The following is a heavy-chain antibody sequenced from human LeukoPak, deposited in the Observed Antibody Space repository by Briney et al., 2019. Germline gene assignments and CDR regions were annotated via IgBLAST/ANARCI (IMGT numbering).Heavy chain of an antibody. CDR2: INPNSGGT. CDR1: GYTFTGYY. CDR3: ARDLGGYDFWSGYYQANYGMDV. V-gene: IGHV1-2*04. J-gene: IGHJ6*02. Sequence: ASVKVSCEASGYTFTGYYMHWVRQAPGQGLEWMGWINPNSGGTNYAQKFQGWVTMTRDTSISTAYMELSRLRSDDTAVYYCARDLGGYDFWSGYYQANYGMDVWGQGTTVTVSS. D-gene: IGHD3-3*01.